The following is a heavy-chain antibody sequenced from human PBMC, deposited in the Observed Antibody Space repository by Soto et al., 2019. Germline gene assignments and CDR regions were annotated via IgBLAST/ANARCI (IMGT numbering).Heavy chain of an antibody. Sequence: SETLSLTCTVSGDSIRSSSYWGWIRQPPGKGLERIGSIYSTGNTYYNPSLNSQVTISVDTSKNQFSLKLSSVTAADTAVYYCARDSLPPPSGYYLGFDPWGQGTLVTVSS. V-gene: IGHV4-38-2*02. D-gene: IGHD3-22*01. CDR3: ARDSLPPPSGYYLGFDP. CDR1: GDSIRSSSY. J-gene: IGHJ5*02. CDR2: IYSTGNT.